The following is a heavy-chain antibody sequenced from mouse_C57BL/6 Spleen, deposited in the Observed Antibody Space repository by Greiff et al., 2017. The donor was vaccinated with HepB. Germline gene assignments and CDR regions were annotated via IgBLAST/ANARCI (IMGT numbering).Heavy chain of an antibody. CDR1: GYTFTDYY. Sequence: EVQLQQSGPELVKPGASVKISCKASGYTFTDYYMNWVKQSHGKSLEWIGDINPNNGGTSYNQKFKGKATLTVDKSSSTAYMELRSLTSEDSAVYYCARKIDGRYAMDYWGQGTSVTVSS. J-gene: IGHJ4*01. V-gene: IGHV1-26*01. D-gene: IGHD2-3*01. CDR2: INPNNGGT. CDR3: ARKIDGRYAMDY.